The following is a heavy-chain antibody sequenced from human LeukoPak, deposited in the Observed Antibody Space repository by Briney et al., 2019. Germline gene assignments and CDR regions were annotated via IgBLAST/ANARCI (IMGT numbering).Heavy chain of an antibody. CDR1: GFTVSSNY. CDR3: ARQYAGDAFDI. CDR2: IYSGGST. V-gene: IGHV3-53*01. Sequence: PGGSLRVSCAASGFTVSSNYLSWVRQAPGKGLDWVSAIYSGGSTFYADSVKGRFIISRDNSKNTLSLQMNSLRAEDTAVYYCARQYAGDAFDIWGQGTLVTVSS. J-gene: IGHJ3*02.